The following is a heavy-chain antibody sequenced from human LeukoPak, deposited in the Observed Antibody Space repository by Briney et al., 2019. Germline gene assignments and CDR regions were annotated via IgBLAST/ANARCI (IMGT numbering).Heavy chain of an antibody. Sequence: SETLSLTCAVYGGSFSDYYWSWIRQSPGKGLEWIGVINHSGSTYYNPSLKSRVTISVDTSMNQFSLELSSVSAADTAVYYCARGRLYYDILTRTRYFDYWGQGTLVTVSS. CDR3: ARGRLYYDILTRTRYFDY. D-gene: IGHD3-9*01. J-gene: IGHJ4*02. CDR1: GGSFSDYY. V-gene: IGHV4-34*01. CDR2: INHSGST.